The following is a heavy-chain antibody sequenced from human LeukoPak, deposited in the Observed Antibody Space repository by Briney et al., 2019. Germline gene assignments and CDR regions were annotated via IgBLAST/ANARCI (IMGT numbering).Heavy chain of an antibody. CDR2: MYYSGST. J-gene: IGHJ2*01. D-gene: IGHD2-2*01. Sequence: SETLSLTCTVSGGSISSSNYYWGWIRQPPGKGLEWIGSMYYSGSTYYNPSLKSRVTISVDTSKNQFSLKLSSVTAADTAVYYCARVGSLIVVPAAAVYFDLWGRGTLVTVSS. V-gene: IGHV4-39*07. CDR1: GGSISSSNYY. CDR3: ARVGSLIVVPAAAVYFDL.